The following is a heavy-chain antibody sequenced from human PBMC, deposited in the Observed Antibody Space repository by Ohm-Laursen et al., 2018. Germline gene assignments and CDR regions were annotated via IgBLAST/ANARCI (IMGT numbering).Heavy chain of an antibody. V-gene: IGHV4-59*01. Sequence: SETLPLTCTVSGASINSYYWSWIRQPPGKGLEWIGYMYYSGSTNYNPSLKSRVTISVDTSKNQFSLKLRSVTAADTAIYYCARGYSYGWSASGILDYWGQGTLVTVSS. J-gene: IGHJ4*02. CDR1: GASINSYY. CDR2: MYYSGST. CDR3: ARGYSYGWSASGILDY. D-gene: IGHD5-18*01.